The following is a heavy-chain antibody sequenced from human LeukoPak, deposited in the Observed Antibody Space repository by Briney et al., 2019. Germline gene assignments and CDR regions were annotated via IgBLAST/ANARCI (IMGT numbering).Heavy chain of an antibody. CDR3: TRFVGADY. CDR2: IRSKAYGGTT. CDR1: GFTFGDYA. J-gene: IGHJ4*02. V-gene: IGHV3-49*04. Sequence: GGSLRLSCTASGFTFGDYAMSWVRQAPGKGLEWVGFIRSKAYGGTTEYAASVKGRFTISRDDSKSIAYLQMNSLKTEDTAVYYCTRFVGADYWGQGTLVTASS. D-gene: IGHD1-26*01.